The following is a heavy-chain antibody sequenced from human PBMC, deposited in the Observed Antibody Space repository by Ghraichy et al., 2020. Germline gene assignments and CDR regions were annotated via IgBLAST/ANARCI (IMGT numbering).Heavy chain of an antibody. D-gene: IGHD6-13*01. CDR1: GFTFSSYA. J-gene: IGHJ6*02. CDR3: AKDLYSSSWYGLYYYGMDV. Sequence: GGSLRLSCAASGFTFSSYAMSWVRQAPGKGLEWVSAISGSGGSTYYADSVKGRFTISRDNSKNTLYLQMNSLRAEDTAVYYCAKDLYSSSWYGLYYYGMDVWGQGTTVTVSS. CDR2: ISGSGGST. V-gene: IGHV3-23*01.